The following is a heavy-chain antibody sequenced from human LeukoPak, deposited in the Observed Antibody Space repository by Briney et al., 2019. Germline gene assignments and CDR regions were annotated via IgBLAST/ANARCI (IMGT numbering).Heavy chain of an antibody. CDR1: GGSFSGYY. CDR2: INHSGST. CDR3: ARGKTERTYYYGSGIDY. J-gene: IGHJ4*02. V-gene: IGHV4-34*01. Sequence: KPSETLSLTCAVYGGSFSGYYWSWIRQPPGKGLEWIGEINHSGSTNYNPSLKSRVTISVDTSKNQFSLKLSSVTAADTAVYYCARGKTERTYYYGSGIDYWGQGTLVTVSS. D-gene: IGHD3-10*01.